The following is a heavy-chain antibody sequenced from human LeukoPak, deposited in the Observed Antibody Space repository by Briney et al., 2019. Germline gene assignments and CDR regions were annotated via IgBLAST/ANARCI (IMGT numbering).Heavy chain of an antibody. CDR3: ARGEITGDKPGFDY. V-gene: IGHV3-21*01. CDR1: GITFSSQS. D-gene: IGHD1-14*01. Sequence: TGGFLRLSCAVPGITFSSQSMTWVRQAPGKGLEWVSSTSGNSIYIYYADSVKDRFTIARDNAKNSLYLQMSSLRDEDTAVYYCARGEITGDKPGFDYWGQGTLVTVSS. CDR2: TSGNSIYI. J-gene: IGHJ4*02.